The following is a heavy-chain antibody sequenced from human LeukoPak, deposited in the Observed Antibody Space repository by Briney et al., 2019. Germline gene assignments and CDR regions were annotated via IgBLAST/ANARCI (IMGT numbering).Heavy chain of an antibody. CDR2: LYYSGST. V-gene: IGHV4-59*01. D-gene: IGHD4/OR15-4a*01. Sequence: PSETLSLTCTVSGGSISSYYWTWIRQPPGKGLEWIGSLYYSGSTNYNPSLKSRVTMSVDTSKNQFSLKLSSVTAADTAVYYCARMGAIAGASANPDYWGQGTLVTVSS. CDR3: ARMGAIAGASANPDY. J-gene: IGHJ4*02. CDR1: GGSISSYY.